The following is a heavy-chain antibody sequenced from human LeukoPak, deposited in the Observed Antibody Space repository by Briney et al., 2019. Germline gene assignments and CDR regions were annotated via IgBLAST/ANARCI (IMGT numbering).Heavy chain of an antibody. CDR2: INPNSGGT. Sequence: ASVKVSCKASADTFTDYFVYWVRQAPGQGLEWMGWINPNSGGTDYAPDFQGRVTMTRDMSINTAYMQLSGLRSDDTAVYYCARGAAIVVVPGAKDNWFDPWGQGTLVTVSS. CDR1: ADTFTDYF. D-gene: IGHD2-2*01. CDR3: ARGAAIVVVPGAKDNWFDP. J-gene: IGHJ5*02. V-gene: IGHV1-2*02.